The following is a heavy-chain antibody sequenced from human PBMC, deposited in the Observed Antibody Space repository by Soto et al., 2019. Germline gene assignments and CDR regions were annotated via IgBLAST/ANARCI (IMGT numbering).Heavy chain of an antibody. CDR2: IKSKTDGGTT. V-gene: IGHV3-15*01. Sequence: EVQLVESGGGLVKPGGSLRLSCAASGFTFSNAWMSWVRQAPGKGLEWVGRIKSKTDGGTTDYAAPVKGRSTISRDDSKNTLYLQMNSLKTEDTAVYYCTTDPIWVELYLVGRFDPWGQGTLVTVSS. CDR1: GFTFSNAW. J-gene: IGHJ5*02. D-gene: IGHD1-7*01. CDR3: TTDPIWVELYLVGRFDP.